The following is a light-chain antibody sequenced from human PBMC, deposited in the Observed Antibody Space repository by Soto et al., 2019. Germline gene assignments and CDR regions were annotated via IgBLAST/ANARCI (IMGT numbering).Light chain of an antibody. J-gene: IGLJ2*01. CDR2: EGT. CDR3: SSYVGSSTLV. CDR1: SSDIGTYNF. V-gene: IGLV2-23*01. Sequence: QSVLTQPASVSGSPGQSITISCTGSSSDIGTYNFVSWYQHYPGTAPKLVIYEGTRRPQEVSNRFSGSKSGSTASLSISGLQAEDEAHYYCSSYVGSSTLVFGGGTKLTVL.